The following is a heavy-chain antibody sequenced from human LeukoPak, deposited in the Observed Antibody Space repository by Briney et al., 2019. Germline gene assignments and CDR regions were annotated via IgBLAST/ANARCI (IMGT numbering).Heavy chain of an antibody. J-gene: IGHJ6*02. Sequence: ASVKVSCKVSGYTLTELSMHWVRQAPGKGLEWMGGFDPEDGETIYAQTFQGRVTMTEDTSTDTAYMELSSLRSEDTAVYYCATVGRSIVVPTYYYYGMDVWGQGTTVTVSS. CDR3: ATVGRSIVVPTYYYYGMDV. V-gene: IGHV1-24*01. CDR2: FDPEDGET. D-gene: IGHD3-22*01. CDR1: GYTLTELS.